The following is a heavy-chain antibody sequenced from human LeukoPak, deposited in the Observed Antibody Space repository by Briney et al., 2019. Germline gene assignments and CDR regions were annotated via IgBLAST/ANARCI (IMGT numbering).Heavy chain of an antibody. CDR1: GGSISSYY. Sequence: SETLSLTCTVSGGSISSYYWNWIRQPPGKGLEWIGFVYYSGSTTYNRSLKSRVTISVDTSKNQFSLKLSSVTAEDTAVYYCAKDVRYFDWLLSGLDFWGQGTLVTVSS. J-gene: IGHJ4*02. V-gene: IGHV4-59*01. CDR2: VYYSGST. CDR3: AKDVRYFDWLLSGLDF. D-gene: IGHD3-9*01.